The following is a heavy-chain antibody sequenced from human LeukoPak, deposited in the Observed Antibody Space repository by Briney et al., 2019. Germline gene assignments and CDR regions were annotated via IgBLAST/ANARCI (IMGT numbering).Heavy chain of an antibody. Sequence: TSSETLSLTCTVSGGSISSYYWSWIRQPPGKGLEWIGYIYYSGSTNYNPSLKSRVTISVDTSKNQFSLKLSSVTAADTAVYYCAREVYYDFWSAPFDYWGQGTLVTVSS. CDR1: GGSISSYY. J-gene: IGHJ4*02. V-gene: IGHV4-59*01. CDR3: AREVYYDFWSAPFDY. D-gene: IGHD3-3*01. CDR2: IYYSGST.